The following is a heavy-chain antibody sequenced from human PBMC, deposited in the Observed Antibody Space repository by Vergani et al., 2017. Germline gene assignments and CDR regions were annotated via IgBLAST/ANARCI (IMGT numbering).Heavy chain of an antibody. D-gene: IGHD3-10*01. J-gene: IGHJ5*02. CDR2: ITPFNGNT. CDR3: ASSVRGVPLDP. Sequence: QMQLVQSGAEVKKTGSSVKVSCKASGYTFTYRYLHWVRQAPGQALEWMGWITPFNGNTNYAQKFQDRVTITRDRSMSTAYMELSSLRSEDTAMYYCASSVRGVPLDPWGQGTLVTVSS. V-gene: IGHV1-45*02. CDR1: GYTFTYRY.